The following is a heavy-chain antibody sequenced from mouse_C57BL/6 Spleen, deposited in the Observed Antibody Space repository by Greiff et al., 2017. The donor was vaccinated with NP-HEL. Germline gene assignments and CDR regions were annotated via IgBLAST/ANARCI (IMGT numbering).Heavy chain of an antibody. D-gene: IGHD2-5*01. CDR1: GYTFTSYW. J-gene: IGHJ4*01. V-gene: IGHV1-69*01. CDR3: ARGGDSNYDAMVY. Sequence: VQLQQPGAELVMPGASVKLSCKASGYTFTSYWMHWVKQRPGQGLEWIGEIDPSDSYTNYNQKFKGKSTLTVDKSSSTAYMQLSSLTSEDSAVYYCARGGDSNYDAMVYWGQGTSVTVSS. CDR2: IDPSDSYT.